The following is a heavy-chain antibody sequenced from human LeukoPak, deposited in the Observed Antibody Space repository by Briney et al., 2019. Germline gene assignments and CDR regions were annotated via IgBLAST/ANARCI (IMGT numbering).Heavy chain of an antibody. CDR3: AIHASGSYYFFDY. J-gene: IGHJ4*02. D-gene: IGHD1-26*01. V-gene: IGHV4-59*08. CDR2: IYYSGST. Sequence: SETLSLTCTVSGGSISSYYWSWIRQPPGKGLEWIGYIYYSGSTNYNPSLKSRVTISVDTSKNQFSLKLSSVTAADTAVYCCAIHASGSYYFFDYWGQGTLVTVSS. CDR1: GGSISSYY.